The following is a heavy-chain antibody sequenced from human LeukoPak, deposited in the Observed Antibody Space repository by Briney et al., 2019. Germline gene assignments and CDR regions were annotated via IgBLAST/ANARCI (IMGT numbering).Heavy chain of an antibody. V-gene: IGHV1-69*01. CDR1: GGTFSSYA. D-gene: IGHD2-15*01. J-gene: IGHJ4*02. Sequence: SVKVSCKASGGTFSSYAISWVRQAPGQGLEWMGGIIPIFGTANYAQKFQGRVTITADESTSTAYMELSSLRSEDTAVYYCARVPYCSGGSCLLRGYYFDFWGQGALVTVSS. CDR3: ARVPYCSGGSCLLRGYYFDF. CDR2: IIPIFGTA.